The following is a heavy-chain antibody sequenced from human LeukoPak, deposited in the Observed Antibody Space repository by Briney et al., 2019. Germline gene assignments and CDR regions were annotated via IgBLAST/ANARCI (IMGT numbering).Heavy chain of an antibody. CDR2: IKQDGRDK. D-gene: IGHD3-3*01. V-gene: IGHV3-7*01. Sequence: GGSLRLSCAASGFTFSNYWMSWVRQAPGKGLEWVAIIKQDGRDKYYVDSVKGRFTISRDNAKNSLYLQMNSLTAEDTAVYYCAIERLGYYDFWSGNSYYMDVWGEGTTVTVSS. J-gene: IGHJ6*03. CDR3: AIERLGYYDFWSGNSYYMDV. CDR1: GFTFSNYW.